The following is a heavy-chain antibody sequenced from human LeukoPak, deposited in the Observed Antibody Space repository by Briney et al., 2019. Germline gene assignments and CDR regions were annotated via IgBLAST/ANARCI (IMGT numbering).Heavy chain of an antibody. Sequence: GGSLRLSCAASGFTFSSYGMHLVRQAPGKGLEWVAVIWYDGSNKYYADSVKGRFTISRDNSKNTLYLQMNSLRAEDTAVYYCARDRVPYSSGWQPFQHWGQGTLVTVSS. J-gene: IGHJ1*01. CDR2: IWYDGSNK. CDR1: GFTFSSYG. D-gene: IGHD6-19*01. V-gene: IGHV3-33*01. CDR3: ARDRVPYSSGWQPFQH.